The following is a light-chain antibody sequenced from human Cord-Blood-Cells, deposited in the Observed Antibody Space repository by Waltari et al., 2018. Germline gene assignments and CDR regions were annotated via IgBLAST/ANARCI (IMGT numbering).Light chain of an antibody. CDR2: GAS. CDR1: QSVSSN. Sequence: EIVMTQSPATLSVSPGERATLSYRASQSVSSNLAWYKQKPGQAPRLLIYGASTRATGIPARFSGSGSGTEFTLTISSLQSEDCAVYYCQQYNNWPPYTFGQGTKLEIK. V-gene: IGKV3-15*01. CDR3: QQYNNWPPYT. J-gene: IGKJ2*01.